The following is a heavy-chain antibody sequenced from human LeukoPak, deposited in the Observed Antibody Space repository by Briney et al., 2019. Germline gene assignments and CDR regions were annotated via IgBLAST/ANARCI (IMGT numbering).Heavy chain of an antibody. J-gene: IGHJ4*02. CDR1: GGSISSSSYY. CDR3: ARHENSIAVDY. CDR2: IYYSGST. V-gene: IGHV4-39*01. D-gene: IGHD6-19*01. Sequence: SETLSLTCTVPGGSISSSSYYWGWIRQPPGKGLEWIGSIYYSGSTYYNPSLKSRVTISVDTSKNQFSLKLSSVTAADTAVYYCARHENSIAVDYWGQGTLVTVSS.